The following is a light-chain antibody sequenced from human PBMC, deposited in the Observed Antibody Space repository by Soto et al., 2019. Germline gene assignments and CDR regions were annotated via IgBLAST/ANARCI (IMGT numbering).Light chain of an antibody. Sequence: VLTQSPATLSLSPGERATLSWRASQSVSSYVAWYQQKPGQAPRLLIYDASNRATGIPARFSGSGSGTDFTLTISRLEPEDFAVYYCQQYGSSLYTFGQGTKVDIK. CDR2: DAS. J-gene: IGKJ2*01. CDR3: QQYGSSLYT. CDR1: QSVSSY. V-gene: IGKV3-11*01.